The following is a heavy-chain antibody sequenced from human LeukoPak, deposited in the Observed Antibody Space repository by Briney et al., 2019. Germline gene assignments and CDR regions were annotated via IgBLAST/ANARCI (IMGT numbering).Heavy chain of an antibody. V-gene: IGHV4-31*11. D-gene: IGHD2-21*02. Sequence: ASQTLSLTCAVSGDSVSSGGYYWTWIRQHPGKGLEGIGYISNSGTTSYSPSLKSRVSLPVDTSNNQFSLRLSSVTAADTAVYYCARDVVVTSSPDAFDIWGQGTMVTVSS. CDR2: ISNSGTT. J-gene: IGHJ3*02. CDR3: ARDVVVTSSPDAFDI. CDR1: GDSVSSGGYY.